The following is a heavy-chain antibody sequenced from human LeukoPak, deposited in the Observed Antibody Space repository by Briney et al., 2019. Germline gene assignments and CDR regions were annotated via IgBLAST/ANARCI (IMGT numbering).Heavy chain of an antibody. CDR2: ISSGGTTI. CDR1: GFPFISYE. Sequence: PGGSLRLSCVVSGFPFISYEMNWVRQAPGKGLEWVSYISSGGTTIYYADSVKGRFSISRDNAKNSLYLQMNSLRAQDTAVYYCARLGWGNYFDYRGQGTLVTVSS. V-gene: IGHV3-48*03. CDR3: ARLGWGNYFDY. J-gene: IGHJ4*02. D-gene: IGHD2-15*01.